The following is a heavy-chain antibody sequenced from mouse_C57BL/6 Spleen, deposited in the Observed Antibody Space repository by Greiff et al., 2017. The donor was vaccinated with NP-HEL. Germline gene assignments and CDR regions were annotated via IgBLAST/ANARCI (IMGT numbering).Heavy chain of an antibody. CDR3: ERTVDYYAMDY. Sequence: VQLQQSGAELVKPGASVKISCKASGYAFSSYWMNWVKQRPGKGLEWIGQIYPGDGDTNYNGKFKGKATLTADKSSSTAYMQLSSLTSEDSAVYFCERTVDYYAMDYWGQGTSVTVSS. D-gene: IGHD1-1*01. CDR1: GYAFSSYW. CDR2: IYPGDGDT. J-gene: IGHJ4*01. V-gene: IGHV1-80*01.